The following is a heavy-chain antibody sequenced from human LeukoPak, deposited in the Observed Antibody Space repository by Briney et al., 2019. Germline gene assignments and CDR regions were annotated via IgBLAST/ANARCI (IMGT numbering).Heavy chain of an antibody. CDR1: GGSISSYY. V-gene: IGHV4-59*01. J-gene: IGHJ5*02. CDR3: ARDASGLDWFDP. D-gene: IGHD3-16*01. Sequence: SETLSLSCTVSGGSISSYYWSWIRQPPGRGLEWIGYIYYSGSTNYNPSLKSRVTISADTSKNQFSLKLSSVTAADTAVYYCARDASGLDWFDPWGQGTLVTVSS. CDR2: IYYSGST.